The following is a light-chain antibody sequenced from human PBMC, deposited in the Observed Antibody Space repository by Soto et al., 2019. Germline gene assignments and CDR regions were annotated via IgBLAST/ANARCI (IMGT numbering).Light chain of an antibody. Sequence: EIVMTQSPATLSVSPGERATLSCRASQSVSSNLAWYQQKPGQAPRLLIYGASTRATGIPARFSGSGSGTEFTLTISSLQSEDFAIYYCQQYSFRPSFGPGTNVDIK. V-gene: IGKV3D-15*01. CDR2: GAS. CDR1: QSVSSN. CDR3: QQYSFRPS. J-gene: IGKJ3*01.